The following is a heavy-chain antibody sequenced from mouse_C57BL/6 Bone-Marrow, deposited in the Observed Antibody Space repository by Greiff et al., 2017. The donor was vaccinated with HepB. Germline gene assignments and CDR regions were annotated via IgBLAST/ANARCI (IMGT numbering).Heavy chain of an antibody. CDR1: GYTFTSYG. CDR2: IYPRSGNT. D-gene: IGHD1-1*02. CDR3: ASWAVVATDWYFDV. Sequence: QVQLQQSGAELARPGASVKLSCKASGYTFTSYGISWVKQRTGQGLEWIGEIYPRSGNTYYNEKFKGKATLTADKSSSTAYMELSSLTSEDAAVYFCASWAVVATDWYFDVWGTGTTVTVSS. V-gene: IGHV1-81*01. J-gene: IGHJ1*03.